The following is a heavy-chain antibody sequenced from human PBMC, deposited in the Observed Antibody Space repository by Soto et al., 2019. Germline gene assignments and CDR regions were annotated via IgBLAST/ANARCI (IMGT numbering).Heavy chain of an antibody. Sequence: GASVKVSCKASGFTFTSSAVQWVRQARGQRLEWIGWIVVGSGNTNYAQKFQERVTITRDMSTSTAYMELSSLRSEDTAVYYCAAGRKCSSSHYYYHYYGMDVWGQGTTVTVS. CDR1: GFTFTSSA. V-gene: IGHV1-58*01. J-gene: IGHJ6*02. CDR3: AAGRKCSSSHYYYHYYGMDV. CDR2: IVVGSGNT. D-gene: IGHD6-6*01.